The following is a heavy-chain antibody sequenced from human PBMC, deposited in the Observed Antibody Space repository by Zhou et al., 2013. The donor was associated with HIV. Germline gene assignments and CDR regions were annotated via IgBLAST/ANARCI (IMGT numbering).Heavy chain of an antibody. Sequence: VQLQESGPGLVKPSETLSLTCTVSGVSISSYYWSWIRQPAGKGLEWIGRIYTSGSTNYNPSLKSRVTMSVDTSKNQFSLKLDSVTAADTAVYYCARDWIYGDYYYYYMDVWGKGTTVTVSS. J-gene: IGHJ6*03. CDR3: ARDWIYGDYYYYYMDV. CDR2: IYTSGST. CDR1: GVSISSYY. V-gene: IGHV4-4*07. D-gene: IGHD4-17*01.